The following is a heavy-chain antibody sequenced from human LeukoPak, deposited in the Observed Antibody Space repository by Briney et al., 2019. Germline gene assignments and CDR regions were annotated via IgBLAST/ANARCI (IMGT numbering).Heavy chain of an antibody. CDR2: INHSGST. V-gene: IGHV4-34*01. D-gene: IGHD6-19*01. CDR1: GGSFSGYY. CDR3: ARGRQWLGGLVY. Sequence: SETLSLTCAVYGGSFSGYYWSWIRQPPGKGLEWIGEINHSGSTNYNPSLKSRVTISVDTSKNQFSLKLSSVTAAETAVYYCARGRQWLGGLVYWGQGTLVTVSS. J-gene: IGHJ4*02.